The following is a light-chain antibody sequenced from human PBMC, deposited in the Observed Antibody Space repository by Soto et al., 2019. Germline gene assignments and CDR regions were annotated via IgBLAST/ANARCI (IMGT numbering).Light chain of an antibody. V-gene: IGLV4-69*01. CDR3: QTWGTGIRV. CDR2: INSDGSH. Sequence: QLVLTQSPSASVSLGASVKFICTLSSGHSSYAIAWHQQQPEKGPRYLMKINSDGSHSKGDGIPDRFSGSSSGAERYLTISSLQSEDEADYYCQTWGTGIRVFGTGTKLTVL. CDR1: SGHSSYA. J-gene: IGLJ1*01.